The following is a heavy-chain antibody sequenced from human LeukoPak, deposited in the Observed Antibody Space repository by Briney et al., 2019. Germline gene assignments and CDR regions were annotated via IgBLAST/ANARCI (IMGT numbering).Heavy chain of an antibody. V-gene: IGHV3-23*01. J-gene: IGHJ4*02. D-gene: IGHD6-13*01. Sequence: GGSLRLSCAASGFTFSSYAMSWVRQAPGKGLEWVSAISGSGGSTYYADSVKGRFTISRDNSKNTLYLQMNSLRAEDTAVYYCAKSGSSSWHLYYFDYWGQGTLVTVSS. CDR2: ISGSGGST. CDR3: AKSGSSSWHLYYFDY. CDR1: GFTFSSYA.